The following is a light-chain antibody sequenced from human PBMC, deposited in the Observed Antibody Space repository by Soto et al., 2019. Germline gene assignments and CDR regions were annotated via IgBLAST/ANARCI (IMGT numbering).Light chain of an antibody. Sequence: EIVMTQSPATLSVSPGERASLSCRSSQRISTNLAWYQRKPGQTPRLLIYGASTRATGIPARFSGSGSGSEFTLTISSLQSEDFAVYYCQQYNNWPLFTFGPGTKVDIK. J-gene: IGKJ3*01. V-gene: IGKV3-15*01. CDR1: QRISTN. CDR3: QQYNNWPLFT. CDR2: GAS.